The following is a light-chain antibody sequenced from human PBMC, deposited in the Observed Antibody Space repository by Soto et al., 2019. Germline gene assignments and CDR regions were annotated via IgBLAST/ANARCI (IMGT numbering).Light chain of an antibody. CDR2: TNS. J-gene: IGLJ1*01. V-gene: IGLV1-44*01. CDR1: SSSIGSNS. Sequence: QSVLTQPPSASGTPGQRVTISCSGSSSSIGSNSVNWYQQLPRTAPKVLIYTNSQRPSGVPDRFSGSKSGTSASLAISGLQSEDEADYYCGAWDGSLNVYVFGTGTKVTVL. CDR3: GAWDGSLNVYV.